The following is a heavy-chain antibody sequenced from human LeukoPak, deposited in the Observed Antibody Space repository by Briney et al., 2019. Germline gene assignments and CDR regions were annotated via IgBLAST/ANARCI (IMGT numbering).Heavy chain of an antibody. CDR3: ARGSPSYAQWHFDL. Sequence: SVKVSCKASGGTFSSYAISWVRQAPGQGLGWMGGIIPIFGTANYAQKFQGRVTITTDESTSTAYMELSSLRSEDTAVYYCARGSPSYAQWHFDLWGRGTLVTVSS. CDR2: IIPIFGTA. V-gene: IGHV1-69*05. D-gene: IGHD2/OR15-2a*01. J-gene: IGHJ2*01. CDR1: GGTFSSYA.